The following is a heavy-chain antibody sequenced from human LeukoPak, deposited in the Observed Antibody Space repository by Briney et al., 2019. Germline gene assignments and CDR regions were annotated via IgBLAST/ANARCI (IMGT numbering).Heavy chain of an antibody. D-gene: IGHD3-10*01. J-gene: IGHJ5*02. CDR3: ARGSKITMVRGPAPFDP. CDR1: GGTFSGYY. V-gene: IGHV4-34*01. Sequence: SETLSLTCDVYGGTFSGYYWSWIRQPPGKGLEWIGEINHSGSTNYNPSLKSRVTISVDTSKNQFSLKLSSVTAADTAVYYCARGSKITMVRGPAPFDPWGQGTLVTVSS. CDR2: INHSGST.